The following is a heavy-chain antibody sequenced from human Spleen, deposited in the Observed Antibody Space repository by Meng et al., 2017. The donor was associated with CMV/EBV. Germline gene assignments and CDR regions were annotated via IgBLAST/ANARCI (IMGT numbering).Heavy chain of an antibody. CDR2: ISYDGGNK. CDR3: ARSLGELSPRVDY. D-gene: IGHD3-16*02. V-gene: IGHV3-30*04. CDR1: GFTFSRYA. J-gene: IGHJ4*02. Sequence: GESLKISCVASGFTFSRYAMHWVRQAPGKGLDWMTVISYDGGNKFHADSVKGRFTISRDNSRNTLYLQMSTLRVEDTAVYYCARSLGELSPRVDYWGQGVLVTVSS.